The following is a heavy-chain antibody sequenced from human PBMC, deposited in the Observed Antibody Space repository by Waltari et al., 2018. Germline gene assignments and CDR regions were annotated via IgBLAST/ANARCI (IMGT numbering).Heavy chain of an antibody. CDR1: GGTFSSYA. CDR2: SSPIFGTA. V-gene: IGHV1-69*01. J-gene: IGHJ4*02. Sequence: QVQLVQSGAEVKKPGSSVKVSCKASGGTFSSYAISWVRQAPGQGLEWMGGSSPIFGTANYAQKFQGRVTMTADESTSTAYMELSSLRSEDTAVYYCARDLLSDPGYYDFWSWGQGTLVTVSS. CDR3: ARDLLSDPGYYDFWS. D-gene: IGHD3-3*01.